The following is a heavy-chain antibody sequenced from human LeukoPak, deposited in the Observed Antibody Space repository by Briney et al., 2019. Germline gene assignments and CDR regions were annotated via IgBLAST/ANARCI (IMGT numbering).Heavy chain of an antibody. CDR1: GFTFSSYG. CDR3: AKDLFGVVIRDAFDI. CDR2: IRYDGSNK. Sequence: GGSLRLSCAASGFTFSSYGMRWVRQAPGKGLEWVAFIRYDGSNKYYADSVKGRFTISRDNSKNTLYLQMNSLRAEDTAVYYCAKDLFGVVIRDAFDIWGQGTMVTVSS. V-gene: IGHV3-30*02. D-gene: IGHD3-3*01. J-gene: IGHJ3*02.